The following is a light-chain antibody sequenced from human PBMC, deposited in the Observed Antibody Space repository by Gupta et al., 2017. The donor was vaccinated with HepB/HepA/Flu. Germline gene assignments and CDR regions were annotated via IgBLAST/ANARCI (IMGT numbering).Light chain of an antibody. CDR2: RNN. Sequence: QSVLTQPPSASGTPVQRVTISCSGSSSNIGSNYVYWYQQLPGTAPKLLSYRNNQRPSGVPDRFSGSKSGTSDSLAISGLRSEDEADYYCAAWDDSLSGYYVFGTGTKVTVL. J-gene: IGLJ1*01. CDR3: AAWDDSLSGYYV. CDR1: SSNIGSNY. V-gene: IGLV1-47*01.